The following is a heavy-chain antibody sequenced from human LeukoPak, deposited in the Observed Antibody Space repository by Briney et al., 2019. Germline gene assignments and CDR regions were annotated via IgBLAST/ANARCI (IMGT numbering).Heavy chain of an antibody. D-gene: IGHD3-22*01. CDR2: INAGNGNT. J-gene: IGHJ3*02. V-gene: IGHV1-3*01. CDR1: GYTFTSYA. CDR3: ARDRPPLYYDSSGYSHAVINDAFDI. Sequence: ASVKVSCKASGYTFTSYAMHWARQAPGQRLEWMGWINAGNGNTKYSQKFQGRVTITRDTSASTAYMELSSLRSEDTAVYYCARDRPPLYYDSSGYSHAVINDAFDIWGQGTMVTVSS.